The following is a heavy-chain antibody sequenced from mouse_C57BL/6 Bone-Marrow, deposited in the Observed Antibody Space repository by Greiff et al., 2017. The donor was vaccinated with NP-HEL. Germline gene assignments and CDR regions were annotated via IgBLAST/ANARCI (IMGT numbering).Heavy chain of an antibody. Sequence: EVMLVESGGGLVKPGGSLKLSCAASGFTFSDYGMHWVRQAPERGLEWVAYISSGSSTIYYADTVKGRFTISRDNAKNTLFLQMTSLRSEDTAMYYCATGAWFAYWGQGTLVTVSA. D-gene: IGHD4-1*01. J-gene: IGHJ3*01. V-gene: IGHV5-17*01. CDR1: GFTFSDYG. CDR3: ATGAWFAY. CDR2: ISSGSSTI.